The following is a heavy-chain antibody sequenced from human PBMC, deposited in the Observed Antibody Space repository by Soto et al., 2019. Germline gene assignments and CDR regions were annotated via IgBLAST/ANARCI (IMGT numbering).Heavy chain of an antibody. V-gene: IGHV6-1*01. CDR1: VDTVSSNSAA. CDR2: PHYRSRWYN. Sequence: SPTLSLTCAISVDTVSSNSAAGNCIRQSPSRGLEWLGRPHYRSRWYNDYAVSVKSRITINPDTSKNQFSLQLNSVTPEDTAVYYCGRSVRWHVVKYFEYWGQGTLVTVSS. D-gene: IGHD3-10*01. J-gene: IGHJ4*02. CDR3: GRSVRWHVVKYFEY.